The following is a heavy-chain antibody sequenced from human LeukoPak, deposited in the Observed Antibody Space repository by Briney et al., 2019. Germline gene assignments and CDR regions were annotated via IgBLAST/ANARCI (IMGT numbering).Heavy chain of an antibody. J-gene: IGHJ6*02. CDR3: AKDIYSSGWYGNYYYYYGMDV. Sequence: GGSLRLSCAASGFTFSSYAMSWVRQAPGKGLEWVSAISGSGGSTYYADSVKGRSTISRDNSKNTLYLQMNSLRAEDTAVYYCAKDIYSSGWYGNYYYYYGMDVWGQGTTVTVSS. CDR1: GFTFSSYA. V-gene: IGHV3-23*01. D-gene: IGHD6-19*01. CDR2: ISGSGGST.